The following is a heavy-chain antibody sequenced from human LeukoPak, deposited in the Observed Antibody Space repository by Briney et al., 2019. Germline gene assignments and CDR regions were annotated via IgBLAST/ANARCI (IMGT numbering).Heavy chain of an antibody. D-gene: IGHD2-2*03. V-gene: IGHV1-69*13. CDR2: IIPIFGTA. CDR1: GGTFSSYA. CDR3: ARDVGYCSSTSCYYYYYYGMDV. J-gene: IGHJ6*02. Sequence: GASVKVSCKASGGTFSSYAISWVRQAPGQGLEWMGGIIPIFGTANYAQKFQGRVTITADESTSTAYMELSSLRSEDTAVYYCARDVGYCSSTSCYYYYYYGMDVWGQGTTVTVSS.